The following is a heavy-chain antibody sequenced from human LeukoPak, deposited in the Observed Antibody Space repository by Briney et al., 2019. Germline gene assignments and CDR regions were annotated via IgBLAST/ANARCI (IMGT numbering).Heavy chain of an antibody. CDR2: INPNSGGT. Sequence: GASVKVSCKASGYTFTGYYMHWVRQAPGQGLEWMGWINPNSGGTNYAQNFQGRVTMTRDTSISTAYMELSRLRSDDTAVYYCAIVADRYSYGTYLGYWGQGTLVTVSS. J-gene: IGHJ4*02. CDR3: AIVADRYSYGTYLGY. V-gene: IGHV1-2*02. D-gene: IGHD5-18*01. CDR1: GYTFTGYY.